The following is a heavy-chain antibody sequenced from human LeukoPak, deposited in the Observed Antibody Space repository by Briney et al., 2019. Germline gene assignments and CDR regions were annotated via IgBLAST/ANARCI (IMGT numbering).Heavy chain of an antibody. V-gene: IGHV3-23*01. D-gene: IGHD5-18*01. Sequence: GGSLRLFHAPSGLTFSIHAMSSARQPPGKGGVWGSSLSRSGGSTCYADSVKGLFTISRDNSRNTLYLQMNSLRAEDTAVYYCAKDMVGYSYGYVFLPSIDYWGQGILVTVSS. CDR2: LSRSGGST. J-gene: IGHJ4*02. CDR1: GLTFSIHA. CDR3: AKDMVGYSYGYVFLPSIDY.